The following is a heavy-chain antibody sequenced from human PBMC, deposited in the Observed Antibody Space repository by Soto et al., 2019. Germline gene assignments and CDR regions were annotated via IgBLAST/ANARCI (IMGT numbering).Heavy chain of an antibody. D-gene: IGHD3-22*01. CDR3: ASDYYDSSGYPAYYGMDV. CDR2: IYHSGST. V-gene: IGHV4-30-2*01. J-gene: IGHJ6*02. Sequence: QLQLQESGSGLVKPSQTLSLTCAVSGGSISSGGYSWSWIRQPPGKGLEWIGYIYHSGSTYYNPPLKSRVTISGERPKNQFSLKLSSVTAADTAVYYCASDYYDSSGYPAYYGMDVGGQGTTVTVSS. CDR1: GGSISSGGYS.